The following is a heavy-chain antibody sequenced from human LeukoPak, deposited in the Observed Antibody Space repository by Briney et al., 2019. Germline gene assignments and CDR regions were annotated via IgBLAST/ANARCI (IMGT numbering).Heavy chain of an antibody. Sequence: SETLSLTCTVSGGSISSGDYYWSWIPQPPGKGLEWIGYIYYSGSTYYNPSLKSRVTISVDTYKNQFSLKLSSVTAADTAVYYCARGDAYYDSSGYPFDYWGQGTLVTVSS. CDR3: ARGDAYYDSSGYPFDY. CDR2: IYYSGST. D-gene: IGHD3-22*01. CDR1: GGSISSGDYY. V-gene: IGHV4-30-4*08. J-gene: IGHJ4*02.